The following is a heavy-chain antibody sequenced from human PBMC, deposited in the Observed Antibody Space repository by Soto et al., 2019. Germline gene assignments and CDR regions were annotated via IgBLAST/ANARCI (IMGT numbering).Heavy chain of an antibody. CDR1: GGTFSSYA. CDR2: IIPIFGTA. CDR3: AREGGNTAMANYYYYGMDV. Sequence: GASVKVSCKASGGTFSSYAISWVRQAPGQGLEWMGGIIPIFGTATYAQKFQGRVTITADESTSTAYMELSSLRSEDTAVYYCAREGGNTAMANYYYYGMDVWGQGTTVTVSS. J-gene: IGHJ6*02. V-gene: IGHV1-69*13. D-gene: IGHD5-18*01.